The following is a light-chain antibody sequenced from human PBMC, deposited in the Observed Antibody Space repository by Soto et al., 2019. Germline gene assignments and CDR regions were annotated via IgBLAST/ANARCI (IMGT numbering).Light chain of an antibody. CDR3: VSFAGGTYV. Sequence: QSVLTQPPSASGSPGQSVTISCTGTSSDVGAYIFVSRYQQHPGKAPKLMVYDVNRRPPGVPDRFFGSKSGNTASLTVSGLQAEDEADYYCVSFAGGTYVFGTGTQLTVL. CDR1: SSDVGAYIF. J-gene: IGLJ1*01. V-gene: IGLV2-8*01. CDR2: DVN.